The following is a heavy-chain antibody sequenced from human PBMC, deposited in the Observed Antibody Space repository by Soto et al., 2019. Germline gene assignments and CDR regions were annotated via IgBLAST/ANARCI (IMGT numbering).Heavy chain of an antibody. CDR3: ARVAVAARTRWYNRFDP. V-gene: IGHV1-8*01. D-gene: IGHD2-15*01. CDR1: GYTFTDYD. CDR2: MNPNRGET. Sequence: QEQLVQSGAEVKKPGASVKVSCKTSGYTFTDYDINWVRQATGQGLEWNGWMNPNRGETGYAQKFQGRVTMTRSDSLSTAYLELSSLRSEDTAVYYCARVAVAARTRWYNRFDPWGQGTLVTVSS. J-gene: IGHJ5*02.